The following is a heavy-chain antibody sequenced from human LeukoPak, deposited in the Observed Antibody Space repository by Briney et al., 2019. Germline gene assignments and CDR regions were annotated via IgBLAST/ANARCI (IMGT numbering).Heavy chain of an antibody. CDR3: ARVPLLRYFDWSSSAFDP. D-gene: IGHD3-9*01. CDR1: GFTFSSDA. CDR2: ISSSGSTI. Sequence: PGGSLRLSCAASGFTFSSDAMSWIRQAPGKGLGWVSYISSSGSTIYYADSVKGRFTISRDNAKDSLYLQMSSLRAEDTAVYYCARVPLLRYFDWSSSAFDPWGQGTLVTVSS. V-gene: IGHV3-11*01. J-gene: IGHJ5*02.